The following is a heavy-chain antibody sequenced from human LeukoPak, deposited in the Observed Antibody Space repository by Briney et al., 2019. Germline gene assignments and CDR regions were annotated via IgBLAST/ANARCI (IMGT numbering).Heavy chain of an antibody. J-gene: IGHJ5*02. CDR3: ARRIAVAATINWFDP. D-gene: IGHD6-19*01. Sequence: GGSLRLSCAASGFTFSSYWMSWVRQAPGKGLEWVANIKQDGSEKYYVDSVKGRFTISRDNAKNSLYLRMNSLRAEDTAVYYCARRIAVAATINWFDPWGQGTLVTVSS. CDR1: GFTFSSYW. CDR2: IKQDGSEK. V-gene: IGHV3-7*03.